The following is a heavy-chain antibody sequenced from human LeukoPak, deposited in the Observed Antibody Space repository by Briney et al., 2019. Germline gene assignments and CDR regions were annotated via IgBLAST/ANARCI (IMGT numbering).Heavy chain of an antibody. V-gene: IGHV1-24*01. CDR1: GYALTELS. J-gene: IGHJ3*02. CDR3: AWLYPSLRLGSTRKNAFDI. D-gene: IGHD2-2*01. Sequence: GASVKVSCKVSGYALTELSMHWVRQAPGKGLEWMGGFDPEDGETIYAQKFQGRVTMTEDTSTDTAYMELSSLRSEDTAVYYCAWLYPSLRLGSTRKNAFDIWGQGTMVTVSS. CDR2: FDPEDGET.